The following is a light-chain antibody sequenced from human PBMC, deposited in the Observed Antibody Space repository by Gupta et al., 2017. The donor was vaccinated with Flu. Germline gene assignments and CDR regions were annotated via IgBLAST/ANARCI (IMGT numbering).Light chain of an antibody. V-gene: IGKV1-5*03. CDR2: EAS. Sequence: DIQMTQSPSSLSASVGDRVTITCRASQNINNWLAWYQQKPGKAPKLLIYEASTLESGVSSRFSGTRSGTEFTLTISRLQPDDSATYYCQQYNFFSTFGQWTKLEIK. CDR1: QNINNW. CDR3: QQYNFFST. J-gene: IGKJ2*01.